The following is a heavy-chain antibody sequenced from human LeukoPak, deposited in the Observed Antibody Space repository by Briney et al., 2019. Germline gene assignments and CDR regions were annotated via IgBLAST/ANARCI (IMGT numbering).Heavy chain of an antibody. Sequence: SETLSLTCTVSGGSISSSNYYWGWIRQSPGKGLEWIGNVYYSGHTYYNPTFYHNPSLRSRVTILIDTAKNQFSLRLRSVTAADTAVYYCARVRGWGPYSSGWPNWYDPWGQGTLVNVFS. J-gene: IGHJ5*02. D-gene: IGHD6-19*01. CDR2: VYYSGHT. CDR1: GGSISSSNYY. CDR3: ARVRGWGPYSSGWPNWYDP. V-gene: IGHV4-39*07.